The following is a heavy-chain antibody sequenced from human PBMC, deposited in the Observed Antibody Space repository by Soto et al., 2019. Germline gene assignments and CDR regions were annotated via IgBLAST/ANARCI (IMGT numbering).Heavy chain of an antibody. V-gene: IGHV3-23*01. CDR3: AKQRKYRAYYYPMDV. CDR1: GFTFSSYG. J-gene: IGHJ6*02. CDR2: ISGISGRT. Sequence: EMQLLESGGGLVQPGGSLRLSCVASGFTFSSYGMSWVRQAPGKGLEWDAGISGISGRTDYADSVKGRFTISRDNSNNILYLQLNSLRAEDTAIYYCAKQRKYRAYYYPMDVWGQGATVTVSS. D-gene: IGHD5-18*01.